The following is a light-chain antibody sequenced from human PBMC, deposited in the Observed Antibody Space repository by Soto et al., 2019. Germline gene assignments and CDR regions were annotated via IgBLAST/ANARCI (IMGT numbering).Light chain of an antibody. J-gene: IGKJ5*01. CDR1: QGISSA. CDR3: QLVNTYPMT. V-gene: IGKV1-13*02. Sequence: AILLTQSQSSLSASVGDRVTITCRAIQGISSALAWYQQTPGRAPKLLIYDASTLASGIPSRFSGGGSATDFTLTISSLQPEDLATYDCQLVNTYPMTVGQLTRLEIK. CDR2: DAS.